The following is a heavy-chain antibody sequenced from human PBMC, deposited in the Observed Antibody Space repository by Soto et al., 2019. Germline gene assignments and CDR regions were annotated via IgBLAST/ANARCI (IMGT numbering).Heavy chain of an antibody. D-gene: IGHD6-13*01. CDR3: ARRSQQLSVHY. CDR1: GYSFTSYW. Sequence: GEALKIPWNGSGYSFTSYWHGLGRQMPGKGLEWMGIIYPGDSDTRYSPSFQGQVTNSADKSISTAYLQWSSLKASDTAMYYCARRSQQLSVHYWGQGPLVTVAS. V-gene: IGHV5-51*01. J-gene: IGHJ4*02. CDR2: IYPGDSDT.